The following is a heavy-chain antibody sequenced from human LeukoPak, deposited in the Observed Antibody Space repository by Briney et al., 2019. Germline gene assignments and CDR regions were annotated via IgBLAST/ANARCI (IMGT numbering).Heavy chain of an antibody. V-gene: IGHV3-21*01. CDR2: ISSTHSYI. J-gene: IGHJ4*02. CDR1: GFTFSSYS. Sequence: QTGGSLRLSCAASGFTFSSYSMNWVRQAPGKGLEWVSSISSTHSYIYYADSVKGRFTISRDNAKNSLYLQMNSLRAEDTAFYYCAKSFWWFGEFSPFDYWGQGTLVTVSS. CDR3: AKSFWWFGEFSPFDY. D-gene: IGHD3-10*01.